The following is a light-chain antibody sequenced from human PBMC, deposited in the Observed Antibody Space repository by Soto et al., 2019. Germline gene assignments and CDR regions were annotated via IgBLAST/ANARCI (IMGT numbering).Light chain of an antibody. Sequence: EIVLTQSPGTLSLSPGERATLSCRANQSVSSNYLAGYQQKPGQAPRLLIYGASSRATGIPDRFSGSGSGTDFTLTISRLEPEDFAVYYCQQYGTSPRTFGQGTKVEIK. CDR1: QSVSSNY. CDR2: GAS. J-gene: IGKJ1*01. V-gene: IGKV3-20*01. CDR3: QQYGTSPRT.